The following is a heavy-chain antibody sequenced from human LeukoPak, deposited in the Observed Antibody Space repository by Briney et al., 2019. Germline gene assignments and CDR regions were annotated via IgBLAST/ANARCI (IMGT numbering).Heavy chain of an antibody. D-gene: IGHD2-21*02. V-gene: IGHV4-30-2*01. J-gene: IGHJ3*02. Sequence: SETLSLTCTVSDYSISSGGYSWSWIRQPPGKGLEWIGFIYQTGSTYYNSSLKSRVTISVDRSKNQFSLRLSSVTAADTAVYYCARGIPGGGGDDCWTFDIWGPGTMVTVSS. CDR3: ARGIPGGGGDDCWTFDI. CDR2: IYQTGST. CDR1: DYSISSGGYS.